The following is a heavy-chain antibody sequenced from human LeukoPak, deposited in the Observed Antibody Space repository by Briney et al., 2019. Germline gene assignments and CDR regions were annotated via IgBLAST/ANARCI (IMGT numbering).Heavy chain of an antibody. D-gene: IGHD5-12*01. CDR2: ISTTGSTI. CDR1: GFTFSAYY. V-gene: IGHV3-11*01. Sequence: GGSLRLSCAASGFTFSAYYMSWIRQAPGKGLEWVSYISTTGSTIKHADSVKGRFTISRDNAKNSLFLHMNSLRAEDTAVYYCVRLKAAYTGYDIIDYWGQGTLITVSP. J-gene: IGHJ4*02. CDR3: VRLKAAYTGYDIIDY.